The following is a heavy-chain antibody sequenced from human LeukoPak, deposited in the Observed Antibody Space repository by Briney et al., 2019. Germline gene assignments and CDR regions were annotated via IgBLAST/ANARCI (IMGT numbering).Heavy chain of an antibody. J-gene: IGHJ4*02. CDR3: ARAPDYYDSSGLPDY. Sequence: SETLSLTCTVSGGSISSGDYYWSWIRQPPGKGLEWIGYIYYSGSTYYNPSLKSRVTISVDTSKNQFSLKLGSVTAADTAVYYYARAPDYYDSSGLPDYWGQGTLVTVSS. V-gene: IGHV4-30-4*01. CDR1: GGSISSGDYY. CDR2: IYYSGST. D-gene: IGHD3-22*01.